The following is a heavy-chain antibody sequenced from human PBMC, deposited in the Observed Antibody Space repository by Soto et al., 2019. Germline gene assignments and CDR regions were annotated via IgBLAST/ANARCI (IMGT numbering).Heavy chain of an antibody. CDR2: LNYGGTT. CDR1: GASMTSSIYY. Sequence: SETLSLTXSVSGASMTSSIYYWAWIRQAPGKGLEWIGSLNYGGTTYHSPSLEGRVTMSVDTSKKEFSLNVISVTAADTAIYYCARQSYFDGAGYYLGWFDPWGQGTLVTVSS. D-gene: IGHD3-22*01. J-gene: IGHJ5*02. CDR3: ARQSYFDGAGYYLGWFDP. V-gene: IGHV4-39*01.